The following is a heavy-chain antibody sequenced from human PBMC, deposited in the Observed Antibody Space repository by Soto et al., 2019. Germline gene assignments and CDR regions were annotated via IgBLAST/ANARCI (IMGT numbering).Heavy chain of an antibody. V-gene: IGHV4-38-2*01. J-gene: IGHJ4*02. D-gene: IGHD2-2*02. Sequence: SETLSLTCAVSGYSISSGYYWGWIRQPPGKGLEWIGSIYHSGSTYYNPSLNSRVTISVDTSKNQFSLKLSSVTAADTAVYYFASRYCPSTSCYTFPFSFWGQGTLVTVSS. CDR3: ASRYCPSTSCYTFPFSF. CDR1: GYSISSGYY. CDR2: IYHSGST.